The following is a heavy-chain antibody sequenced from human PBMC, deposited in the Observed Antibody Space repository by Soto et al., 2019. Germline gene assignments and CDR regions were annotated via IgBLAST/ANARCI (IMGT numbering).Heavy chain of an antibody. CDR1: GFSLTLGRMA. Sequence: SGPTLVNPTETLTLTCSVSGFSLTLGRMAVTWIRQPPGKALEWLAHILSTGETSYATSLKTRVTISKDISKSQVLLTMTNVDPVDTATYFCERIDSTGSPLIDYWGQGTLVTVSS. D-gene: IGHD1-26*01. CDR2: ILSTGET. CDR3: ERIDSTGSPLIDY. V-gene: IGHV2-26*01. J-gene: IGHJ4*02.